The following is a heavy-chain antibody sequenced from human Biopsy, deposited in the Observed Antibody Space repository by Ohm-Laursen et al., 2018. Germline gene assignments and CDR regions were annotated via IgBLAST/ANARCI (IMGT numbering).Heavy chain of an antibody. J-gene: IGHJ4*02. Sequence: ASVKVSCKAPGGTFSNYGVNWVRQAPGQGLEWLGYINCKTGATNYAQKFQGTVTMTRDTPISTAYLALGSLRSADTAIYYCARDPLNGHKHFDYWGQGSLVTVSS. V-gene: IGHV1-2*02. CDR3: ARDPLNGHKHFDY. CDR1: GGTFSNYG. CDR2: INCKTGAT. D-gene: IGHD2-8*01.